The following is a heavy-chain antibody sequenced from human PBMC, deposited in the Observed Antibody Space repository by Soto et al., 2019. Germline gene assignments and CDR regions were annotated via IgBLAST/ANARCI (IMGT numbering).Heavy chain of an antibody. D-gene: IGHD2-2*01. CDR3: AREGFCSRTTCPDPPHYYNGMDV. V-gene: IGHV1-69*13. CDR1: GGTFSSYA. CDR2: IIPLFGTT. J-gene: IGHJ6*02. Sequence: EASVKVSCKASGGTFSSYAVSWVRQAPGQGLELMGGIIPLFGTTNYAQNLQGRVTITADESTTTAYMELSSLRSEDTAVYYCAREGFCSRTTCPDPPHYYNGMDVWGQGTTVTVSS.